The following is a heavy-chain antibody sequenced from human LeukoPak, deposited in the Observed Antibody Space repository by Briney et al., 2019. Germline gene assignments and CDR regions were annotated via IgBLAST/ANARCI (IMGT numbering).Heavy chain of an antibody. CDR3: AKVLGLKDGYNYAYFDY. CDR2: ISGSGGST. V-gene: IGHV3-23*01. Sequence: GGSLRLSCAASGFSFGDYSMSWVRQAPGKGLERVSAISGSGGSTYYADSVKGRFTISRDNSKNTLYLQMNSLRAEDTAVYYCAKVLGLKDGYNYAYFDYWGQGTLVTVSS. D-gene: IGHD5-24*01. J-gene: IGHJ4*02. CDR1: GFSFGDYS.